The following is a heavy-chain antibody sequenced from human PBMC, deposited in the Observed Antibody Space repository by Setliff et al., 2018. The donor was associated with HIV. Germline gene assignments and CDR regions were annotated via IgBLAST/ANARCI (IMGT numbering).Heavy chain of an antibody. CDR3: ARGQGCGGGCHYAFEM. CDR1: GDSISSDFY. V-gene: IGHV4-38-2*02. Sequence: PSETLSLTCTVSGDSISSDFYWGWIRQPPGKGLEWIGSINHSGNTYYMPSLQSRVTISVDMSKNQFSLNLNSVTAADTAVYYCARGQGCGGGCHYAFEMWGQGTMVTVSS. CDR2: INHSGNT. J-gene: IGHJ3*02. D-gene: IGHD2-21*02.